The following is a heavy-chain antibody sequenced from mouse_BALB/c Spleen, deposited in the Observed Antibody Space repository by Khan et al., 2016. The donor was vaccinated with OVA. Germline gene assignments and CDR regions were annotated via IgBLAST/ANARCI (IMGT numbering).Heavy chain of an antibody. D-gene: IGHD4-1*01. CDR3: TRKQTGSWFVY. V-gene: IGHV1-5*01. J-gene: IGHJ3*01. CDR1: GYSFTTYW. CDR2: VYPGNSDT. Sequence: VQLQQSGTVLARPGASVKMSCKASGYSFTTYWIHWVKQRPGKGLEWIGAVYPGNSDTTYNQNFKDKAKLTAVISASTAYMDLTSLTNEDSAVYFCTRKQTGSWFVYWGQGTLVTVSA.